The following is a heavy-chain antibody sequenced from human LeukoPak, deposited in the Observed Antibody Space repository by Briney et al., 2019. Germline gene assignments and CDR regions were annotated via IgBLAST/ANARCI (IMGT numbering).Heavy chain of an antibody. CDR2: IYYSGST. CDR1: GGSVSSGSYY. J-gene: IGHJ6*02. D-gene: IGHD2-2*02. CDR3: ARGLGIVVVPAAIRFNPLGQYGMDV. V-gene: IGHV4-61*01. Sequence: SETLSLTCTVSGGSVSSGSYYWSWIRQPPGKGLEWIGYIYYSGSTNYNPSLKSRVTISVDTSKNQFSLKLSSVTAADTAVYYCARGLGIVVVPAAIRFNPLGQYGMDVWGQGTTVTVSS.